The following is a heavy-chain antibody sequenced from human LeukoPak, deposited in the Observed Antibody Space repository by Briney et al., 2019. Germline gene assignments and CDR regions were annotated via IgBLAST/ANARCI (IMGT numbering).Heavy chain of an antibody. CDR2: IIPILGIA. CDR3: ARDPDYGGNYFDY. Sequence: ASVKVPCKASGGTFSSYAISWVRQAPGQGLEWTGRIIPILGIANYAQKFQGRVTITADKSTSTAYMELSSLRSEDTAVYYCARDPDYGGNYFDYWGQGTLVTVSS. D-gene: IGHD4-23*01. V-gene: IGHV1-69*04. CDR1: GGTFSSYA. J-gene: IGHJ4*02.